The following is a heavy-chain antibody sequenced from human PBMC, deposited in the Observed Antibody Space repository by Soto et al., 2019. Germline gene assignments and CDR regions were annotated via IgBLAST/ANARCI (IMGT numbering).Heavy chain of an antibody. CDR3: ARDGYSNPRYFDF. CDR2: INHSGST. D-gene: IGHD4-4*01. V-gene: IGHV4-34*01. CDR1: GAPFSGYY. J-gene: IGHJ2*01. Sequence: QVQLQQWGAGLLKPSETLSLTCAVYGAPFSGYYWSWIRQPPGKGLEWIGEINHSGSTNYNPSLKSRVTITVDTSRNELSLKVTSVTTADTAVYYCARDGYSNPRYFDFWGRGTPVTVSS.